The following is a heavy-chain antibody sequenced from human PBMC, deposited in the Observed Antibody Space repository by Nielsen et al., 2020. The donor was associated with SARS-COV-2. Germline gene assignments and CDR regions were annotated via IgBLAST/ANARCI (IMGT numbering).Heavy chain of an antibody. CDR2: IYYSGST. V-gene: IGHV4-59*01. CDR1: GGSISSYY. Sequence: SETLSLTCTVSGGSISSYYWSWIRQPPGKGLEWIGYIYYSGSTNYNPSLKSRVTISVDTSKNQFSLKLSSVTAADTALYYCAKDMDSSGWFDYWGQGTLVTVSS. CDR3: AKDMDSSGWFDY. D-gene: IGHD6-19*01. J-gene: IGHJ4*02.